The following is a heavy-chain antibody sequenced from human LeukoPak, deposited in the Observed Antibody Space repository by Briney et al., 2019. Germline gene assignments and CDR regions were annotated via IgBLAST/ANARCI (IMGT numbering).Heavy chain of an antibody. CDR1: GYTFTNYA. D-gene: IGHD2-15*01. CDR3: ARYCSSGSCYSHYFDY. V-gene: IGHV1-3*01. CDR2: INAGNGDT. J-gene: IGHJ4*02. Sequence: ASVKVSCKASGYTFTNYAIHWVRQAPGQRLEWMGWINAGNGDTKYSQKFQGRVTITRDTSATTAYMDLRGRRSEDTALYYCARYCSSGSCYSHYFDYWGQGTVVTVSS.